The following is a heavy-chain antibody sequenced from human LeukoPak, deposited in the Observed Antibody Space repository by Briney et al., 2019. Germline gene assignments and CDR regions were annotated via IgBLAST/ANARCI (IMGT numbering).Heavy chain of an antibody. J-gene: IGHJ3*02. V-gene: IGHV4-30-2*01. CDR2: IYHSGST. CDR3: ARVWGDAFDI. D-gene: IGHD1-26*01. Sequence: ASETLSFTCAVSGGSISSGGYSWSWIRQPPGKGLEWIGYIYHSGSTYYNPSLKSRVTISVDRSKNQFSLKLSSVTAADTAVYYCARVWGDAFDIWGQGTMVTVSS. CDR1: GGSISSGGYS.